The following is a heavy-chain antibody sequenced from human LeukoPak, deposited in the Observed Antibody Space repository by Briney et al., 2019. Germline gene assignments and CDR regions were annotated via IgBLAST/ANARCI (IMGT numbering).Heavy chain of an antibody. Sequence: ASVKVSCKASGYTFTDYYLHWVRQAPGQGLEWMGRINPNSGDTNYAKEFQGRVTMTRDTSISTAYMELSRLRSDDTAVYFCARDLPSTSNWELDYWGQGTLVTVSS. CDR2: INPNSGDT. D-gene: IGHD7-27*01. CDR3: ARDLPSTSNWELDY. CDR1: GYTFTDYY. V-gene: IGHV1-2*06. J-gene: IGHJ4*02.